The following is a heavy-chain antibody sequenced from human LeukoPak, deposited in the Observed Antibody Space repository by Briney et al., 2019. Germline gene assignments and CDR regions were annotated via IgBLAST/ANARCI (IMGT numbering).Heavy chain of an antibody. CDR1: GGSFSGYY. Sequence: PSETLSLTCAVYGGSFSGYYWSWIRQPPGKGLEWIGEINHRGSTNYNPSLKSRVTISVDTSKNQFSLKLSSVTAADTAVYYCAHSGSLYYYYYYGMDVWGQGTTVTVSS. V-gene: IGHV4-34*01. D-gene: IGHD3-22*01. CDR2: INHRGST. CDR3: AHSGSLYYYYYYGMDV. J-gene: IGHJ6*02.